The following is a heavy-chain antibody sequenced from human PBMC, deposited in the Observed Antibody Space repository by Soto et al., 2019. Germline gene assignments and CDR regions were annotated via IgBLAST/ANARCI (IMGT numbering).Heavy chain of an antibody. D-gene: IGHD3-22*01. V-gene: IGHV3-30-3*01. J-gene: IGHJ4*02. CDR1: GFTFSSYA. CDR2: ISYDGSNK. CDR3: ARDNYDSSGYLRGEFDY. Sequence: GGSLRLSCAASGFTFSSYAMHWVRQAPGKGLEWVAVISYDGSNKYYADSVKGRFTISRDNSKNTLYLQMNSLRAEDTAVYYCARDNYDSSGYLRGEFDYWGQGTLVTVSS.